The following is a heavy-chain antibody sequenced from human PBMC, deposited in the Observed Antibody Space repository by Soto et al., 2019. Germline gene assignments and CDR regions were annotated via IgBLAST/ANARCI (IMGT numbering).Heavy chain of an antibody. CDR3: ARSTYYYDSSGYYYRGYFDY. CDR2: IYYSGST. J-gene: IGHJ4*02. D-gene: IGHD3-22*01. CDR1: GGSISSGDYY. V-gene: IGHV4-30-4*01. Sequence: SETLSLTCTVSGGSISSGDYYWSWIRQPPGKGLEWIGYIYYSGSTYYNPSLKSRVTISVDTSKNQFSLKLSSVTAADTAVYYCARSTYYYDSSGYYYRGYFDYWGQGTLVTVSS.